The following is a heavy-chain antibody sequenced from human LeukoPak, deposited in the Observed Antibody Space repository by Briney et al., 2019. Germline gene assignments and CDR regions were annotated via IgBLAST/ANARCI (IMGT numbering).Heavy chain of an antibody. CDR2: INHSGST. CDR3: ARVLLWFGELPQAYFDY. CDR1: GGSFSGYY. J-gene: IGHJ4*02. V-gene: IGHV4-34*01. Sequence: SETLSLTCAVYGGSFSGYYWSWIRQPPGKGLEWIGEINHSGSTNYNPSLKSRVTISVDTSKNQFSLKLSSVTAADTAVYYCARVLLWFGELPQAYFDYWGQGTLVTVSS. D-gene: IGHD3-10*01.